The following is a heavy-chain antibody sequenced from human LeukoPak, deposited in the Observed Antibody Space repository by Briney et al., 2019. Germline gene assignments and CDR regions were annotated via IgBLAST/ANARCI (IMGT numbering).Heavy chain of an antibody. CDR1: GYSFTSYW. J-gene: IGHJ4*02. CDR3: AREPRARRVGVVIGNDY. CDR2: IYHGDSDT. V-gene: IGHV5-51*01. D-gene: IGHD3-3*01. Sequence: GESLKISCKGSGYSFTSYWIGWVRQMPGKGLEWMGIIYHGDSDTRYSPSFQGQVTISADKSISTAYLQWSSLKASDTAMYYCAREPRARRVGVVIGNDYWGQGTLVTVSS.